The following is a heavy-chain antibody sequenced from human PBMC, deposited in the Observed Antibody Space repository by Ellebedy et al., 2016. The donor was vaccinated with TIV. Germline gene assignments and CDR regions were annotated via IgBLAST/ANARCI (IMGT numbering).Heavy chain of an antibody. D-gene: IGHD6-13*01. CDR3: ARHVGINTWYSDFDF. J-gene: IGHJ4*02. CDR2: VHYRGST. CDR1: GGSISSYY. V-gene: IGHV4-59*08. Sequence: SETLSLTCTVSGGSISSYYWSWIRQPPGKGLEWMGYVHYRGSTNQNPSLKSLVSMSVDTSKNQLSLKVTSVTAADTAVYYCARHVGINTWYSDFDFWGQGILVTVSS.